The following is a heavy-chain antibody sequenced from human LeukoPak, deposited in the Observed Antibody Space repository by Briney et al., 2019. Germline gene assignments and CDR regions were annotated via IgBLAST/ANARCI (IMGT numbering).Heavy chain of an antibody. CDR1: GFTFSSNG. CDR2: IWYDGSNK. V-gene: IGHV3-33*01. CDR3: ARGNGYSYGYLDY. J-gene: IGHJ4*02. Sequence: PGGSLRLSCAASGFTFSSNGLRWVRQAPGKGLEWVAVIWYDGSNKYYADSVKGRFTISRDNSKNTLYLQMNSLRAEDTAVYYCARGNGYSYGYLDYWGEGTLVTVSS. D-gene: IGHD5-18*01.